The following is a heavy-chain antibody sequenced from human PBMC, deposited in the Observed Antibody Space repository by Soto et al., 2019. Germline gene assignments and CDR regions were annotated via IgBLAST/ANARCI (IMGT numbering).Heavy chain of an antibody. V-gene: IGHV1-18*01. Sequence: ASLKVSCKASGYTFTRSGISWVRQAPGQGLEWMGWISTYNGDTNYAQTFQGRVTMTTDTSTSTVHMEVRSLRSDDTAVYYCAREGVAPYYYYGMDVWGQGTPVTAP. J-gene: IGHJ6*02. CDR3: AREGVAPYYYYGMDV. D-gene: IGHD5-12*01. CDR2: ISTYNGDT. CDR1: GYTFTRSG.